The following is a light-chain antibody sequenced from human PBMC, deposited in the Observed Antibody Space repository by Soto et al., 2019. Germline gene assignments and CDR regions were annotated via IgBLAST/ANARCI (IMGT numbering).Light chain of an antibody. CDR2: DNN. CDR3: GTWDSSLSAVV. Sequence: QSVLTQPPSVSAARGQKVTISCSGSSSNIGNNYVSWYQQLPGTAPKLRIYDNNKRPSGIPDRFSGSKSGTSATLGITGLQTGDEADYYCGTWDSSLSAVVFGGGTKLTVL. J-gene: IGLJ2*01. V-gene: IGLV1-51*01. CDR1: SSNIGNNY.